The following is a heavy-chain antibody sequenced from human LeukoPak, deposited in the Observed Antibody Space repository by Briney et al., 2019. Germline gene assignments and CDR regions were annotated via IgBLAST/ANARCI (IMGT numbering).Heavy chain of an antibody. CDR3: AHSLGASYSSWDVGVFDY. CDR1: GFSLSTGGVG. D-gene: IGHD2-15*01. Sequence: SGPTLVNPTQSLTLTRTFSGFSLSTGGVGVGWIRQPPGKALKCLALIYWDDDKRYNPSLKSRLTITKDTSRNQVVLTMTDMDPFDTATYFCAHSLGASYSSWDVGVFDYWGQGALVTVSS. V-gene: IGHV2-5*02. J-gene: IGHJ4*02. CDR2: IYWDDDK.